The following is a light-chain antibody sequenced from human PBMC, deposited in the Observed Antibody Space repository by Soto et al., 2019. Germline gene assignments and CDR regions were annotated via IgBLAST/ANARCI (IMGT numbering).Light chain of an antibody. V-gene: IGLV2-14*01. CDR3: SSYTSSSTDV. CDR2: DVT. CDR1: SSDVGGYYS. Sequence: QSVLTQPASVSGSPGQSITISCTGTSSDVGGYYSVSWYQQHPGKAPKLMIYDVTNRPSGVSNSFSGSKSGNTASLTISGLQAEDEADYYCSSYTSSSTDVFGTGTKLTVL. J-gene: IGLJ1*01.